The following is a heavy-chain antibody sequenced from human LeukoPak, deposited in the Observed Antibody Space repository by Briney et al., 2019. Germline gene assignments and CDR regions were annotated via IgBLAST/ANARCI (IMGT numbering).Heavy chain of an antibody. J-gene: IGHJ4*02. CDR3: AKSIAARPRAYYFGY. D-gene: IGHD6-6*01. CDR2: ISYDGSNK. Sequence: GRSLRLSCAASGFTFSSYGMHWVRQAPGKGLEWVAVISYDGSNKYYADSVKGRFTISRDNSKNTLYLQMNSLRAEDTAVYYCAKSIAARPRAYYFGYWGQGTLVTVSS. CDR1: GFTFSSYG. V-gene: IGHV3-30*18.